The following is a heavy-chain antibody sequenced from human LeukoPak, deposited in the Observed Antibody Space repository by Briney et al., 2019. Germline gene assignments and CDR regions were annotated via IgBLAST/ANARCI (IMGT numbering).Heavy chain of an antibody. J-gene: IGHJ4*02. CDR2: IKQDGSEK. D-gene: IGHD6-19*01. V-gene: IGHV3-7*01. Sequence: PGGSLRLSCAASGFTFSSYWMSWVRQAPGKGLEWVANIKQDGSEKHYVDSVKGRFTISRDNAKNSLYLQMNSLRAEDTAVYYCARDAGYSSGWYGRKMYYFDYWGQGTLVTVSS. CDR3: ARDAGYSSGWYGRKMYYFDY. CDR1: GFTFSSYW.